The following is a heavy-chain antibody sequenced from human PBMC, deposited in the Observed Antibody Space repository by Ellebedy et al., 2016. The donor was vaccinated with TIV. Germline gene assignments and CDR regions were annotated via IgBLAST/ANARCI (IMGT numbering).Heavy chain of an antibody. CDR2: IIPIFGTA. CDR3: ARGRSGSYSYFDY. Sequence: SVKVSCXASGGTFSSYAISWVRQAPGQGLEWMGGIIPIFGTANYAQKFQGRVTITAEESTSTAYMELSSLRSEDTAVYYCARGRSGSYSYFDYWGQGTLVTVSS. V-gene: IGHV1-69*13. J-gene: IGHJ4*02. CDR1: GGTFSSYA. D-gene: IGHD1-26*01.